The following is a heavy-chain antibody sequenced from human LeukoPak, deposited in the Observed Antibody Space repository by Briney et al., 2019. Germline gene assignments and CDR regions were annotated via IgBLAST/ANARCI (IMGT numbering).Heavy chain of an antibody. Sequence: ETLSLTCTVSGGSISSSSYYWGWVRQAPGRGLEWVSAISGSGGSTYYADSVKGRFTISRDNSKNTLYLQMNSLRAEDTAVYYCAKAVGMESSGFWFDYWGQGTLVTVSS. CDR1: GGSISSSSYY. CDR2: ISGSGGST. D-gene: IGHD3-22*01. V-gene: IGHV3-23*01. J-gene: IGHJ4*02. CDR3: AKAVGMESSGFWFDY.